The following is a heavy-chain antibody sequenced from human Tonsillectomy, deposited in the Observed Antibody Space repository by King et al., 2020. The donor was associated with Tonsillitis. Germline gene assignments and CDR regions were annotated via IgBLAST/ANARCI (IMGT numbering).Heavy chain of an antibody. CDR2: INWNNGSI. D-gene: IGHD3-22*01. V-gene: IGHV3-9*01. J-gene: IGHJ4*02. Sequence: VQLVESGGGLVQPGRSLRLSCAASGFTFDDYAMHWVRQAPGKGLEWVSVINWNNGSIGYADSVKGRFTISRENAKNSLYLQMNSLRAEDTALYYCAKGRDYYDSSGIDYWGQGTLVTVSS. CDR3: AKGRDYYDSSGIDY. CDR1: GFTFDDYA.